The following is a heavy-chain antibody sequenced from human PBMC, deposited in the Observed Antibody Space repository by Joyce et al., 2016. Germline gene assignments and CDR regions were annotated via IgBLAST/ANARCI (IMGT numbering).Heavy chain of an antibody. Sequence: EEHLAESGGGLVQPGGSLRLSCAASGFNLRTYAMNWVRRAPGKGLEWLARIDQSGKTIFYAESVKGRFTISMDTAKNSLFLQMNSLRVDDTAVYYCAGDRGVTGYGMNVWGQGTTVIVSS. CDR3: AGDRGVTGYGMNV. V-gene: IGHV3-48*01. D-gene: IGHD3-3*01. J-gene: IGHJ6*02. CDR2: IDQSGKTI. CDR1: GFNLRTYA.